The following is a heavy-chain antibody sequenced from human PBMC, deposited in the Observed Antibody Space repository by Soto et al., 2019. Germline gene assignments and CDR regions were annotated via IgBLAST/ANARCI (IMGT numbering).Heavy chain of an antibody. V-gene: IGHV1-3*01. CDR1: GYTFTRYA. J-gene: IGHJ3*02. D-gene: IGHD1-26*01. CDR2: INCVNGVT. CDR3: ARINSGSYRYYALDI. Sequence: QAHIVQSGSEVKKTGASVQVSCKASGYTFTRYAMHWGRQAPGQRLEWMGLINCVNGVTQLSQTFQGRITLTRDTSATTAYMELSSLRSEDTAVYFCARINSGSYRYYALDIWGQGTMVTVAS.